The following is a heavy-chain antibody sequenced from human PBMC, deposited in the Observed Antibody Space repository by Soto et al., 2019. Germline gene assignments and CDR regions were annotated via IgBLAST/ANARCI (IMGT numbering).Heavy chain of an antibody. CDR1: GFTFSSYA. J-gene: IGHJ6*02. V-gene: IGHV3-74*01. CDR2: INSNGSGT. Sequence: PGGSLRLSCAASGFTFSSYAMSWVRQAPGKGLVWVSRINSNGSGTYYADPVKGRFTISRDNAKNTVYLQMNSLRAEDTALYYCARGLKNYYGMDVWGQGTTVTVSS. CDR3: ARGLKNYYGMDV.